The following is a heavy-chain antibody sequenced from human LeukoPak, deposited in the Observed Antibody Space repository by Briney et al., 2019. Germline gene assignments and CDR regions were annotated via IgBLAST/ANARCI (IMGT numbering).Heavy chain of an antibody. V-gene: IGHV3-9*01. J-gene: IGHJ4*02. CDR1: GFTFDDYA. CDR2: ISWNRGSI. D-gene: IGHD2-15*01. CDR3: AKAPVTSCRGAFCYPFDY. Sequence: PGGSLKLSCAASGFTFDDYAMHWVRQAPGKGLEWVSGISWNRGSIGYADSVKGRFTISRDTSRSTLYLQMNSLRAEDAAVYYCAKAPVTSCRGAFCYPFDYWGQGTLVTVSS.